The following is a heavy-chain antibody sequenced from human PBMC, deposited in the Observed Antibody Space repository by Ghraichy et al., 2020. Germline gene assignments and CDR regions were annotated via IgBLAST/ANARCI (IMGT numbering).Heavy chain of an antibody. Sequence: TLSLTCTVSDGAISNYYWSWIRQPPGKGLEWIGYIYYSGSTGYNPSLKSRVTISVDTSKTQVSLQLNSVTAADTAIYYCARGSYCFTTGCYIGHFDPWGQGTLVTVSS. J-gene: IGHJ5*02. D-gene: IGHD2-2*02. CDR2: IYYSGST. V-gene: IGHV4-59*01. CDR3: ARGSYCFTTGCYIGHFDP. CDR1: DGAISNYY.